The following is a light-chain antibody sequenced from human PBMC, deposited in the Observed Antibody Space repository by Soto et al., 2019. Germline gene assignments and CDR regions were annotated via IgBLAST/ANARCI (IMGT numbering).Light chain of an antibody. CDR1: QTINKW. CDR2: DAS. V-gene: IGKV1-5*01. Sequence: DIQMTHSPSTLSASVGDRVTITCRASQTINKWLAWYQQKPGKAPKFLIYDASFLQSGVPSRFSGSGSETEFTLTISSLQPDDFATYYCQHGWTFGQGTKVDIK. CDR3: QHGWT. J-gene: IGKJ1*01.